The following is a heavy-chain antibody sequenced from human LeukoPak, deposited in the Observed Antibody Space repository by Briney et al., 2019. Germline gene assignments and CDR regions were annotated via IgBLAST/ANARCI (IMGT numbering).Heavy chain of an antibody. Sequence: GASVKVSCKASGYTFTGYYMHWVRQAPGQGLEWMGWINPNSGGTNYAQKFQGRVTMTRDTSISTAYMELSRLRSDDTAVYYCARAVPLSVPAATGYWGQGTLVTVSS. CDR1: GYTFTGYY. J-gene: IGHJ4*02. V-gene: IGHV1-2*02. CDR2: INPNSGGT. CDR3: ARAVPLSVPAATGY. D-gene: IGHD2-2*01.